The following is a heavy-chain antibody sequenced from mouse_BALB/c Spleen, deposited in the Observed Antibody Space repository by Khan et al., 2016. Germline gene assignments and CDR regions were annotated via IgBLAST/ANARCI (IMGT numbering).Heavy chain of an antibody. D-gene: IGHD1-1*01. Sequence: QIQLVQSGPELKKPGETVKISCKASGYTFTNYGMNWVKQAPGKGLKWMGWINTNNGEPTYAEEFKGRFAFSLDTSASTAYLQINHLKHEDTATYCCAKDYYGSNWFAYWGQGTLVTVSA. CDR3: AKDYYGSNWFAY. V-gene: IGHV9-3*02. CDR2: INTNNGEP. CDR1: GYTFTNYG. J-gene: IGHJ3*01.